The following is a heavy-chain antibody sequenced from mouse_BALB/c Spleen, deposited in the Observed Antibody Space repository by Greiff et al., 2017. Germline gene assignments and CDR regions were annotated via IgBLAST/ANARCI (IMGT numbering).Heavy chain of an antibody. V-gene: IGHV14-1*02. Sequence: EVKLVESGAELVRPGALVKLSCKASGFNIKDYYMHWVKQRPEQGLEWIGWIDPENGNTIYDPKFQGKASITADTSSNTAYLQLSSLTSEDTAVYYCARRCYLDYWGQGTTLTVSS. CDR3: ARRCYLDY. CDR1: GFNIKDYY. CDR2: IDPENGNT. J-gene: IGHJ2*01.